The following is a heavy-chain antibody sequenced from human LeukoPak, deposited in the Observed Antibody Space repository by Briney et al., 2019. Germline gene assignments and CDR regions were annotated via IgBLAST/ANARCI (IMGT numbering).Heavy chain of an antibody. V-gene: IGHV1-2*02. CDR2: INPNSGGT. CDR1: GYTFISYE. Sequence: ASVKVSCKASGYTFISYEINWVRQATGQGLDWMGWINPNSGGTNYAQKFQGRVTMTRDTSISTAYMELSRLRSDDTAVYYCATHTYCSSTSCPHYYGMDVWGQGTTVTASS. CDR3: ATHTYCSSTSCPHYYGMDV. D-gene: IGHD2-2*01. J-gene: IGHJ6*02.